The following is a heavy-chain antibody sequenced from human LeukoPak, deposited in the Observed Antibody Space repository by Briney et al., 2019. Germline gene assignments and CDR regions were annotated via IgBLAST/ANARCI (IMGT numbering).Heavy chain of an antibody. CDR1: GYTFTSYA. CDR3: ARPSSSWVNWFDP. V-gene: IGHV7-4-1*02. D-gene: IGHD6-13*01. CDR2: INTNTGNP. Sequence: APVKVSCKASGYTFTSYAMNWVRQAPGQGLEWMGWINTNTGNPTYAQCFTGRFVFSLDTSVSTAYLQISSLKAEDTAVYYCARPSSSWVNWFDPWGQGTLVTVSS. J-gene: IGHJ5*02.